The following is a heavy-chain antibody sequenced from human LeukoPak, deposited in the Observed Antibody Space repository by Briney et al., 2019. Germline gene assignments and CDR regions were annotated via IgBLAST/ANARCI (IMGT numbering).Heavy chain of an antibody. D-gene: IGHD6-13*01. J-gene: IGHJ5*02. Sequence: SETLSLTCTVSGGSISSYYWSWIRQPPGKGLEWIGYIYYSGSTNYNPSLKSRVTISVDTSKNQFSLKLSSVTAADTAVYYCARPAAGRDNWFDPWGQGTLVTVSS. CDR3: ARPAAGRDNWFDP. CDR2: IYYSGST. CDR1: GGSISSYY. V-gene: IGHV4-59*01.